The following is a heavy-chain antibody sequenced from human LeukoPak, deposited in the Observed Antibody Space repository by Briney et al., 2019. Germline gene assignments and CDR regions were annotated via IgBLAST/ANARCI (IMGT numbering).Heavy chain of an antibody. J-gene: IGHJ3*01. Sequence: RPGGSLRLSCAASGFTFSRYWMSWVRQAPGKGLEWVANIKEDGNERYYVDSVKGRFSISRDNAKRSLYLQMNSLRAEDTAVYYCATDPYYDIRTGNGDGFDVWGQGTMVAVSS. CDR3: ATDPYYDIRTGNGDGFDV. CDR2: IKEDGNER. CDR1: GFTFSRYW. D-gene: IGHD3/OR15-3a*01. V-gene: IGHV3-7*01.